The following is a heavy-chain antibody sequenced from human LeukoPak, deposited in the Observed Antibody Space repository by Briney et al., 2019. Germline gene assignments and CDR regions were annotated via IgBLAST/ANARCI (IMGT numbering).Heavy chain of an antibody. CDR1: GHTSTGYY. J-gene: IGHJ4*02. D-gene: IGHD2-15*01. CDR2: INTSSGVT. V-gene: IGHV1-2*02. Sequence: GGSVRVSCKASGHTSTGYYMHWVRQAPGQGLEWMGWINTSSGVTNYAQKFQGRVTMTRDTSISTAYTELNWLTSDDTAVYSCARGGGHFDYWGQGTLVTVSS. CDR3: ARGGGHFDY.